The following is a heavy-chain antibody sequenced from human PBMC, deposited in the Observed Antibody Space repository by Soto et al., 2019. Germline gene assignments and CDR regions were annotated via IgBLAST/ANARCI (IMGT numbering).Heavy chain of an antibody. CDR1: GYPFTSDG. V-gene: IGHV1-18*04. CDR3: ARDRVPYSSSWYAAQDWFDP. D-gene: IGHD6-13*01. CDR2: ISAYNGNT. Sequence: VKIYCKTSGYPFTSDGISWVRQAPGQGREWMGLISAYNGNTNYAQKLQGRVTMTTYTSTSKAYMELRSLRSDDTAVSYCARDRVPYSSSWYAAQDWFDPWGQGTLVTV. J-gene: IGHJ5*02.